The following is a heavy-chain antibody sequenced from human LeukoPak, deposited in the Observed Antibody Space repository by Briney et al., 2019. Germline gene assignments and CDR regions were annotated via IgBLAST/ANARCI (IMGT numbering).Heavy chain of an antibody. CDR2: IYSGGST. CDR1: GFTVSSNY. J-gene: IGHJ1*01. V-gene: IGHV3-53*01. CDR3: ARHYYDSSGYYPRWFQH. Sequence: PGGSLRLSCAASGFTVSSNYMSWVRQAPGKGLEWVSVIYSGGSTYYADSVKGRFTISRDNSKNTLYLQMNSLRAEDTAVYYCARHYYDSSGYYPRWFQHWGQGTLVTVSS. D-gene: IGHD3-22*01.